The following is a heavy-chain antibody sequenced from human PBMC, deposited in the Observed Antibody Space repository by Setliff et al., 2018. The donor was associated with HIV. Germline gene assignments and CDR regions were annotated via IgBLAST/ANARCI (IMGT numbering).Heavy chain of an antibody. D-gene: IGHD5-18*01. Sequence: GGSLRLSCAASGLTFDDYAMHWVRQAPGKGLEWVSGINWSSRNMGYADSVKGRFTISRDNAKSFLYLQMDSLRAEDTALYYCAKDRWFSRGYSTTWVEGPFDYWGQGTLVTVSS. CDR1: GLTFDDYA. CDR3: AKDRWFSRGYSTTWVEGPFDY. CDR2: INWSSRNM. J-gene: IGHJ4*02. V-gene: IGHV3-9*01.